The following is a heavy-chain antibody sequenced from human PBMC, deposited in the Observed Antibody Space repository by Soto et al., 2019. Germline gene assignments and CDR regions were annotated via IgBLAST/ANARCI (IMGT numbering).Heavy chain of an antibody. CDR1: GGSISSYY. V-gene: IGHV4-59*08. CDR2: IYYSGST. Sequence: SETLSLTCTVSGGSISSYYWGWIRQPPGKGLEWIGYIYYSGSTNYNPSLKSRVTISVDASKNQFSLKLSSVTAADTAVYYCATQEVGGSYVYTFDPWGQGTLVTVS. J-gene: IGHJ5*02. D-gene: IGHD1-26*01. CDR3: ATQEVGGSYVYTFDP.